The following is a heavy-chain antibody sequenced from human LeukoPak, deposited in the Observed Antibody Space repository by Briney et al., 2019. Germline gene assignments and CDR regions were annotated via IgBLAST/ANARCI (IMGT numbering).Heavy chain of an antibody. CDR2: IYYSGST. J-gene: IGHJ6*03. D-gene: IGHD3-9*01. CDR3: ATVIFHAVYYYYYYMDV. V-gene: IGHV4-59*01. Sequence: SETLSLTCTVSGGSISSYYWSWIRQPPGKGLEWIGYIYYSGSTNYNPSLKSRVTISVDTSKNQFSLKLSSVTAADTAVYYCATVIFHAVYYYYYYMDVWGKGTTVTISS. CDR1: GGSISSYY.